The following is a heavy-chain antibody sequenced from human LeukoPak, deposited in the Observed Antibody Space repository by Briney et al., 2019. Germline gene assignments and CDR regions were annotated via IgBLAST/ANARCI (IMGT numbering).Heavy chain of an antibody. CDR3: AKDRIGFYQPYDY. D-gene: IGHD2-2*01. J-gene: IGHJ4*02. CDR2: IWYDGSNK. V-gene: IGHV3-33*06. Sequence: GGSLRLSCAASGFTFSSYGMHWVRQAPGKGLEWVAVIWYDGSNKYYADSVKGRFTISRDNSKNTLYLQMNSLRGEDTAVYYCAKDRIGFYQPYDYWGQGTLVTVSS. CDR1: GFTFSSYG.